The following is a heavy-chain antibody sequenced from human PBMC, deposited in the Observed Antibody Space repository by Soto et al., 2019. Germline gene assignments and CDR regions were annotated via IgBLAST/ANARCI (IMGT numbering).Heavy chain of an antibody. J-gene: IGHJ6*02. CDR3: ARDYYGSGMNYGMDV. CDR2: IYYSGST. V-gene: IGHV4-31*03. D-gene: IGHD3-10*01. Sequence: QVQLQESGPGLVKPSQTLSLTCTVSGGSISSGDYYWSWIRQHPGKGLEWIGYIYYSGSTYYNPSLKSRVTISVDTSKNQVSLKLSSVTAADTAVYYCARDYYGSGMNYGMDVWGQGTTVTVSS. CDR1: GGSISSGDYY.